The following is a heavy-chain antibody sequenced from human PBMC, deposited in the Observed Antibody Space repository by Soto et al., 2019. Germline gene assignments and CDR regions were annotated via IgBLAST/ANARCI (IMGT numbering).Heavy chain of an antibody. CDR2: IYYSGST. CDR3: ARVFYDFWTDP. D-gene: IGHD3-3*01. J-gene: IGHJ5*02. CDR1: GGSISSYY. Sequence: SETLSLTCTVSGGSISSYYWSWIRQPPGTGLEWIGYIYYSGSTNYNPSLKSRVTISVDTSKNQFSLKLSSVTAADTAVYYCARVFYDFWTDPWGQGTLVTVSS. V-gene: IGHV4-59*01.